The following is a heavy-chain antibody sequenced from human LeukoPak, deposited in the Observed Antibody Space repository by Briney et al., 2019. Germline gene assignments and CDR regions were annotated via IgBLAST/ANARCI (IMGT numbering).Heavy chain of an antibody. CDR3: ARDSGSGPDFDY. CDR2: IYYSGST. J-gene: IGHJ4*02. V-gene: IGHV4-30-4*01. CDR1: GGSISSGDYY. Sequence: SETLSLTCTVSGGSISSGDYYWSWIRQPPGKGLEWIGYIYYSGSTYYNPSLKSRVTISVDTSKNQFSLKLSSVTAADTAVYYCARDSGSGPDFDYWGQGTLVTVSS. D-gene: IGHD1-1*01.